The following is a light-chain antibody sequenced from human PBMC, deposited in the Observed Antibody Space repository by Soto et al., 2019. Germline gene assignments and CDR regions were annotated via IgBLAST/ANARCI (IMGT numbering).Light chain of an antibody. CDR3: QQYGSSGT. CDR1: QSVSIY. V-gene: IGKV3-20*01. J-gene: IGKJ1*01. Sequence: EIVLTQSPATLSLSPGDRATLSCRASQSVSIYLAWYQQKPGQAPRLLIYGASNRATGIPDRFSGSGSGTDFTLTISRLEPEDFAVYYCQQYGSSGTFGQGTKVDIK. CDR2: GAS.